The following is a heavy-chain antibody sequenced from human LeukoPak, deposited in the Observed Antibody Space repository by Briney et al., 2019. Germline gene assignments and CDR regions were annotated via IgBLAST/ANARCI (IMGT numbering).Heavy chain of an antibody. CDR1: GYTFTGYY. CDR3: ARDYYVSGTYYFYHYYMDV. CDR2: INPNSGGT. J-gene: IGHJ6*03. V-gene: IGHV1-2*02. D-gene: IGHD3-10*01. Sequence: ASVKVSCKASGYTFTGYYMHWVRQAPGQGLEWMGWINPNSGGTNYAQKFQGRVTMTRDTSISTAYMELDRLTSDDTAVYYCARDYYVSGTYYFYHYYMDVWGKGTTVTVSS.